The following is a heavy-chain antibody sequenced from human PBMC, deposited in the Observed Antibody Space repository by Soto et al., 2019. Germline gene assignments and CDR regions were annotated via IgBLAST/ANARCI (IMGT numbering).Heavy chain of an antibody. CDR2: ISGRGGST. CDR3: ARHFDRGGYFIES. D-gene: IGHD3-22*01. CDR1: GFTFRSHA. J-gene: IGHJ4*02. Sequence: EVQLLESGGVLVQPGGSLRLSCAASGFTFRSHAMSWVRQAPGKGLEWVSAISGRGGSTYYADSVKGRFTISRANSKNTLYLQMNSLSAEDTAVYYCARHFDRGGYFIESWGQGTLVTVSS. V-gene: IGHV3-23*01.